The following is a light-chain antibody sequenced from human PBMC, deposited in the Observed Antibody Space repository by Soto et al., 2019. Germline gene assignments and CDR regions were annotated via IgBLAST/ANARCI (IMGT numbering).Light chain of an antibody. CDR3: NSYRSTFTCV. CDR2: EVT. Sequence: QSALTQPASVSGSPGQSITISCTGTSSDVGGHNFVSWYQHHPGKAPKLMIYEVTNRPSGVSDRFSGSKSGNTASLTISGLQAEDEADYYCNSYRSTFTCVFGGGTKLTVL. J-gene: IGLJ2*01. CDR1: SSDVGGHNF. V-gene: IGLV2-14*01.